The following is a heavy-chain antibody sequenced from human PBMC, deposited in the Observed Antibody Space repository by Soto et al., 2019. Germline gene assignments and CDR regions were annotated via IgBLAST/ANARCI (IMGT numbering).Heavy chain of an antibody. CDR1: GYTFTSYG. D-gene: IGHD6-19*01. J-gene: IGHJ3*02. CDR3: ARDRSSGWLAGQDAFDI. V-gene: IGHV1-18*04. Sequence: QVQLVQSEAEVKKPGASVKVSCKASGYTFTSYGISWVRQAPGQGLEWMGWISAYNGNTNYAQKLQGRVTMTTDTSTSTAYMELRSLRSDDTAVYYCARDRSSGWLAGQDAFDIWGQGTMVTVSS. CDR2: ISAYNGNT.